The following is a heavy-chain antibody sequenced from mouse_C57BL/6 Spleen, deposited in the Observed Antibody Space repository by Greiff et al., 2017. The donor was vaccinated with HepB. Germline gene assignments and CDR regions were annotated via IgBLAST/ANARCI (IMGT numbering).Heavy chain of an antibody. Sequence: EVKVEESGGGLVQPKGSLKLSCAASGFSFNTYAMNWVRQAPGKGLEWVARIRSKSNNYATYYADSVKDRFTISRDDSESMLYLQMNNLKTEDTAMYYCVRHVEYYDDAMDYWGQGTSVTVSS. CDR1: GFSFNTYA. J-gene: IGHJ4*01. CDR2: IRSKSNNYAT. V-gene: IGHV10-1*01. D-gene: IGHD2-4*01. CDR3: VRHVEYYDDAMDY.